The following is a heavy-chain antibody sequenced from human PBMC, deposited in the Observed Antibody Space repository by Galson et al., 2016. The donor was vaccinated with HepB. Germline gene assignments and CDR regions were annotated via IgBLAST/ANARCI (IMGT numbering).Heavy chain of an antibody. J-gene: IGHJ4*02. D-gene: IGHD3-3*01. Sequence: SLRLSCAASAFTFRSHAMTWVRQAPGKGLEWVSSISSSSTYIYYADSVKGRFTISRDNAKNSLYLQMNSLRAEDTAVYYCARDHYDFWSAYIASLGGFIDYWGRGTLVTVSS. CDR2: ISSSSTYI. CDR1: AFTFRSHA. CDR3: ARDHYDFWSAYIASLGGFIDY. V-gene: IGHV3-21*01.